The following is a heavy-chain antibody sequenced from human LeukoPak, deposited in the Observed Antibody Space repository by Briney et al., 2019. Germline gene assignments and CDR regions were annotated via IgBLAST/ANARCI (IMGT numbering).Heavy chain of an antibody. J-gene: IGHJ6*02. CDR3: ARAPRGSSTTQLETSYGMDV. V-gene: IGHV3-21*01. CDR1: GFTFSSYS. CDR2: ISSSSSYI. Sequence: GGSLRLSCAASGFTFSSYSMSWVRQAPGKGLEWVSSISSSSSYIYYADSVKGRFTISRDNAKNSLYLQMNSLRAEDTAVYYCARAPRGSSTTQLETSYGMDVWGQGTTVTVSS. D-gene: IGHD2-2*01.